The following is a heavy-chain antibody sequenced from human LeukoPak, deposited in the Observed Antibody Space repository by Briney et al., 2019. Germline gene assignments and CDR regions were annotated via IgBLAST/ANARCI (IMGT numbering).Heavy chain of an antibody. V-gene: IGHV3-23*01. CDR2: ISGSGGST. Sequence: GGSLRLSCAASGFTFSTYAMSWVRQRWVRQAPGKGLEWVSTISGSGGSTYYADSVKGRFTISRGNSKNTLFLQMNSLRVEDTAVYYCAAYRVRSAPWDSWGQGTLVTVSS. CDR3: AAYRVRSAPWDS. CDR1: GFTFSTYA. D-gene: IGHD3-10*01. J-gene: IGHJ4*02.